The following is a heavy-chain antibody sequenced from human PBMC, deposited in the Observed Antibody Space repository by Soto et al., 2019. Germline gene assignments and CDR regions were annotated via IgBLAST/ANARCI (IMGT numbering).Heavy chain of an antibody. J-gene: IGHJ4*02. CDR2: IDPSDSYT. V-gene: IGHV5-10-1*01. CDR3: ARHSQYYYDSSGPY. CDR1: GYSFTSYW. Sequence: PGESLKISWKVSGYSFTSYWISWVRQMPGKGLEWMGRIDPSDSYTNYSPSFQGHVTISADKSISTAYLQWSSLKASDTAMYYYARHSQYYYDSSGPYWGQGTLVTASS. D-gene: IGHD3-22*01.